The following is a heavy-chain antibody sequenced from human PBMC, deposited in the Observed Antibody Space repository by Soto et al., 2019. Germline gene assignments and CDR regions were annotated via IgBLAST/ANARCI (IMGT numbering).Heavy chain of an antibody. V-gene: IGHV2-5*02. J-gene: IGHJ5*01. D-gene: IGHD3-22*01. Sequence: QITLKESGPTLVKPTQTLTLTCTFSGFPLSTSGVGVGWTRQPPGKPLEWLALIYGDDDKRYSPSLKSRLTITKETPNNHGIITMTNTDTVDTATYYCAHRVIGYYYDRSGSNWFDSWGQGTLVTVSS. CDR1: GFPLSTSGVG. CDR2: IYGDDDK. CDR3: AHRVIGYYYDRSGSNWFDS.